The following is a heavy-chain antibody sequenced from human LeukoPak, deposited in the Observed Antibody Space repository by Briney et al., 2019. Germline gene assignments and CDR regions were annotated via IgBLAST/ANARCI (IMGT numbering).Heavy chain of an antibody. CDR2: IYHSGST. D-gene: IGHD6-6*01. CDR3: ARGDYYSSTWGGFDY. Sequence: SETLSLTCTVSGYSISSGYYWGWIRQPPGKGLEWIGSIYHSGSTYYNPSLKSRVTISVDTSKNQFSLKLSSVTAADTAVYYCARGDYYSSTWGGFDYWGQGTLVTVSS. V-gene: IGHV4-38-2*02. J-gene: IGHJ4*02. CDR1: GYSISSGYY.